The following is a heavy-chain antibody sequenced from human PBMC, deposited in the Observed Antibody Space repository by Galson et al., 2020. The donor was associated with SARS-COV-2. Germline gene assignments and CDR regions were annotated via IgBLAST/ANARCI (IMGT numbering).Heavy chain of an antibody. CDR3: ARIHLVGATVPATNYFDY. D-gene: IGHD1-26*01. Sequence: SGPTLVKPTQTLTLTCTFSGFSLSTSGMCVSWIRQPPGKALEWLARIDWDDDKYYSTSLKTRLTISKDTSKNQVVLRMTNMDPVDTATYYRARIHLVGATVPATNYFDYWGQGTLVTVSS. J-gene: IGHJ4*02. CDR1: GFSLSTSGMC. CDR2: IDWDDDK. V-gene: IGHV2-70*11.